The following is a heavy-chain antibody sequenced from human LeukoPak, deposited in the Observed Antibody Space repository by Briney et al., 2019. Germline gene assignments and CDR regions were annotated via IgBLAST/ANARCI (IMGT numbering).Heavy chain of an antibody. CDR1: GFTFERYT. Sequence: PGGSLRLSCAASGFTFERYTMHWVRQAPGKGLEWVSLISWNGESTYYADSAKGRFTISRDNSKNSLYLQMSSLRAEDTALYYCAKEGIRGVHAMDVWGQGTTVTVSS. J-gene: IGHJ6*02. CDR3: AKEGIRGVHAMDV. D-gene: IGHD3-10*01. V-gene: IGHV3-43*01. CDR2: ISWNGEST.